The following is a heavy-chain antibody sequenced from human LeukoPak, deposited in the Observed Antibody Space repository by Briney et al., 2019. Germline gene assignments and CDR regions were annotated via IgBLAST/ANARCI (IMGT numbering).Heavy chain of an antibody. D-gene: IGHD5-18*01. V-gene: IGHV3-11*04. CDR1: GFTFSDFH. Sequence: KPGGSLRLSCAASGFTFSDFHMSWIRQAPGKGLEWVSYISSSGSTIYYADSVKGRFTISRDNAKNSLYLQLNSLRAEDTAVYYCARDPLLLQPWGTFDYWGQGTLVTVSS. J-gene: IGHJ4*02. CDR2: ISSSGSTI. CDR3: ARDPLLLQPWGTFDY.